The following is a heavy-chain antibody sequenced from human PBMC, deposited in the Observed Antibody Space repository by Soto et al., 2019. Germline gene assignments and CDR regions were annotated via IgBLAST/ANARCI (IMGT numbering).Heavy chain of an antibody. J-gene: IGHJ4*02. CDR1: GYTFTSYD. V-gene: IGHV1-8*01. D-gene: IGHD3-3*01. CDR2: MNPNSGNT. Sequence: ASVKVSCKASGYTFTSYDINWVRQATGQGLEWMGWMNPNSGNTGYAQKFQGRVTMTRNTSISTAYMELSSLRSEDTAVYYCARVLSWASYYDFWSGYPKDFDYWGQG. CDR3: ARVLSWASYYDFWSGYPKDFDY.